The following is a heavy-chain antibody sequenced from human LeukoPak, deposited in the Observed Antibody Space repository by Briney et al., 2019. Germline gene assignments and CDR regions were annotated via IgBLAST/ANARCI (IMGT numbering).Heavy chain of an antibody. CDR2: IIGSGGST. CDR3: PKSGYTIFGVASDY. Sequence: GGSLRLSCAASGFTYSRYAMSRVRQAPGKGLEWVSAIIGSGGSTYYADSVKGRFTITRDNSKNTLYVQMNGLRAEDTAVYYCPKSGYTIFGVASDYWGQGTLVTVSS. CDR1: GFTYSRYA. V-gene: IGHV3-23*01. D-gene: IGHD3-3*01. J-gene: IGHJ4*02.